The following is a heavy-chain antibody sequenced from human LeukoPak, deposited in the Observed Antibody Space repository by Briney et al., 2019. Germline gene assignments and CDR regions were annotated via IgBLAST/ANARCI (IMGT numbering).Heavy chain of an antibody. CDR1: GFTFSSYG. V-gene: IGHV3-23*01. Sequence: PGGSLRLSCAASGFTFSSYGMSWVRQAPGKGLEWVSAISGSGGNTYYADSVKGRFTISRDNSKNTLYLQMNSLRAEDTAVYYCAKFKLRGGYDPLDYWGQGTLATVSS. CDR3: AKFKLRGGYDPLDY. J-gene: IGHJ4*02. CDR2: ISGSGGNT. D-gene: IGHD5-12*01.